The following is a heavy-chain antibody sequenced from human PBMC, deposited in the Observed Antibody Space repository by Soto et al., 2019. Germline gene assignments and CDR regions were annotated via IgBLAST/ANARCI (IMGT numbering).Heavy chain of an antibody. J-gene: IGHJ4*02. Sequence: ASVKVSGKAANYTFITSGITGLRQAPGQGLEWVGWITPHNGNTNYGQNFQGRVTMTADTSTATAYMELGSLTTDDTAVYYCARDTSFYFAYWGQGTRVTVSS. CDR3: ARDTSFYFAY. D-gene: IGHD2-2*01. CDR2: ITPHNGNT. CDR1: NYTFITSG. V-gene: IGHV1-18*01.